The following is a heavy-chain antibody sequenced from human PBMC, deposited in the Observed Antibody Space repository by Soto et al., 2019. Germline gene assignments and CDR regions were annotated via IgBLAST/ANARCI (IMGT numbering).Heavy chain of an antibody. J-gene: IGHJ6*02. D-gene: IGHD2-15*01. V-gene: IGHV1-46*01. CDR1: GYTFTSYY. CDR3: ARDTVVVVAATSYYYGMDV. Sequence: ASVKVSCKASGYTFTSYYMHWVRQAPGQGLEWMGIINPSGGSTSYAQKFQGRVTMTRGTSTSTVYMELSSLRSEDTAVYYCARDTVVVVAATSYYYGMDVWGQGTTVTVS. CDR2: INPSGGST.